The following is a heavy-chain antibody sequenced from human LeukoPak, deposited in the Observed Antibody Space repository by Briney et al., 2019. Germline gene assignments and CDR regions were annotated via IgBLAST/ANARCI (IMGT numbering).Heavy chain of an antibody. J-gene: IGHJ2*01. CDR2: IYYGGST. CDR1: GGSISSGAYY. Sequence: PSETLSLTCTVSGGSISSGAYYWGWIRQPPGKGLEWIGNIYYGGSTYYNPSLRSRVTISVDTSKKQFSLKLSSVTAADTAVYYCAGTLIAAAGFWYFDLWGRGTLVTVSS. CDR3: AGTLIAAAGFWYFDL. V-gene: IGHV4-39*01. D-gene: IGHD6-13*01.